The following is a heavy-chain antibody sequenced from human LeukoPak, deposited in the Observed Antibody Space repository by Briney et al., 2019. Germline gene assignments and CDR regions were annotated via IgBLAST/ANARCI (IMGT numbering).Heavy chain of an antibody. CDR3: ATYRQVLLPFDS. D-gene: IGHD2-8*02. Sequence: GGSLRLSCAASGFTFSSYGMHWVRQAPGKGLEWVAFIRYDGSNKYYADSVKGRFTISRDNSKSTLSLQMNSLRAEDTAIYYCATYRQVLLPFDSWGQGALVTVSS. CDR1: GFTFSSYG. V-gene: IGHV3-30*02. J-gene: IGHJ4*02. CDR2: IRYDGSNK.